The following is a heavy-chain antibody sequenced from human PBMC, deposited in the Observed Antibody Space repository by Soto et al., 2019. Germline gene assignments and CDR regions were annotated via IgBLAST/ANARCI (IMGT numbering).Heavy chain of an antibody. CDR3: ARSEFRCSNPNYYYYYGMDV. Sequence: GESLKISCTVSGYSFTSYWIGWVRQMPGKGLEWMGIIYPGDSDTRYSPSFHGPVTISADKSISTAYLQWSSLKASDTAMYYCARSEFRCSNPNYYYYYGMDVWGQGTTVTVSS. D-gene: IGHD4-4*01. CDR1: GYSFTSYW. V-gene: IGHV5-51*01. CDR2: IYPGDSDT. J-gene: IGHJ6*02.